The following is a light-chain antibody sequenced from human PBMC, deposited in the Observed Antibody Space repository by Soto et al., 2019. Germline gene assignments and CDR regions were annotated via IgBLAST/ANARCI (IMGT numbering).Light chain of an antibody. J-gene: IGLJ1*01. CDR2: DVS. V-gene: IGLV2-14*03. CDR1: SSDIGAYIH. CDR3: TSYTTSGTDV. Sequence: QSVLTQPASVSGSPGQSIAVSCSGTSSDIGAYIHVSWYQQHPGKAPKLMIYDVSNRPSGVSDRFSGSKSGNTASLTISGLQAEDEGYYYCTSYTTSGTDVFGAGTKLTVL.